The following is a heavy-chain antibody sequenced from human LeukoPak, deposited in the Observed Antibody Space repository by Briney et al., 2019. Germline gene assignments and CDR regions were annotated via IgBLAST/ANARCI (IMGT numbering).Heavy chain of an antibody. CDR1: GFTFSDYT. Sequence: KPGGSLRLSCAASGFTFSDYTLNWVRQAPGKGLEWVSSMTGRKSYIFYADSLKGRFTISRDNAENSVYLQMNNLGAEDTAVYYCARLTPRNSVTHWGQGTLVTVSS. CDR2: MTGRKSYI. V-gene: IGHV3-21*06. J-gene: IGHJ4*02. D-gene: IGHD4-11*01. CDR3: ARLTPRNSVTH.